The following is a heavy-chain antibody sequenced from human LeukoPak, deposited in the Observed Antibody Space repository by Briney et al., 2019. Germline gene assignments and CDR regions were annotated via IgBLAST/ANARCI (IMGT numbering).Heavy chain of an antibody. V-gene: IGHV5-51*01. J-gene: IGHJ5*02. D-gene: IGHD2-21*01. CDR1: GYSFATYW. CDR2: IYPADSNT. Sequence: PGESLKISCTGSGYSFATYWIAWVRQMPGKGLEWVGIIYPADSNTRYSPSFKGQVTISADKSNSTAYLQWSSLKASDTAMYFCARLYSILSPFDPWGQGTLVTVSS. CDR3: ARLYSILSPFDP.